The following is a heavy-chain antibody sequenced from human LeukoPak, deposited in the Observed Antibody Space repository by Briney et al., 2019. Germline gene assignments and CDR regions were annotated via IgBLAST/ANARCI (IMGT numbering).Heavy chain of an antibody. Sequence: PSETLSLTCAVYGGSFSGYYWSWIRQPPGKGLEWIGEINHSGSTNYNPSLKSRVTISVDKSKNQFSLKLSSVTAADTAVYYCARGHLDGSWGDYWGQGTLVTVSS. CDR2: INHSGST. V-gene: IGHV4-34*01. D-gene: IGHD6-13*01. J-gene: IGHJ4*02. CDR3: ARGHLDGSWGDY. CDR1: GGSFSGYY.